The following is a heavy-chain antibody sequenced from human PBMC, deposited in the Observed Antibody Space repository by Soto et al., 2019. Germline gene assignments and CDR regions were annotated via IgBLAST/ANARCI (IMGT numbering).Heavy chain of an antibody. CDR3: ARDRAYREFDY. Sequence: QVQLVQSGAEVKKPVASVKVSCKASGYTFTGYYMHWVRQAPGQGLEWMGWINPNSGGTNYAQKVQGWVTMTRDTSISTAYMELSRLRSDDTAVYYCARDRAYREFDYWGQGTLVTVSS. CDR2: INPNSGGT. J-gene: IGHJ4*01. V-gene: IGHV1-2*04. CDR1: GYTFTGYY.